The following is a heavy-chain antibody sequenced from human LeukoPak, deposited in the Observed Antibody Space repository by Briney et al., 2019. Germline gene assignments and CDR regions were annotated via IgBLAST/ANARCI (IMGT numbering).Heavy chain of an antibody. D-gene: IGHD4-11*01. CDR2: IETEPTNFIT. Sequence: GGSLRLSCAASGFTFSDHYMDWVRQAPGKGLEWVGFIETEPTNFITQYAASVKGRFTISRDDSKNLLYLQMNDLRSEDTAVYYCARDTYSCPDYWGQGTLVTVSS. CDR1: GFTFSDHY. V-gene: IGHV3-72*01. J-gene: IGHJ4*02. CDR3: ARDTYSCPDY.